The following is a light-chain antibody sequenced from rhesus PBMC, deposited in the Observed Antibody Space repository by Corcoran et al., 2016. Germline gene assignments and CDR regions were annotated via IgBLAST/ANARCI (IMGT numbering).Light chain of an antibody. CDR2: EAS. CDR3: QHYYSTPFT. V-gene: IGKV1-25*01. J-gene: IGKJ3*01. Sequence: DIQMTQSPSSLSASVGDRVTITCRASQGITNDLAWYQQKPGETPKLLIYEASSLQSGIPSRFSGSGSGTDFPLSISSLQSGDFATYYFQHYYSTPFTFGPGTKLDIK. CDR1: QGITND.